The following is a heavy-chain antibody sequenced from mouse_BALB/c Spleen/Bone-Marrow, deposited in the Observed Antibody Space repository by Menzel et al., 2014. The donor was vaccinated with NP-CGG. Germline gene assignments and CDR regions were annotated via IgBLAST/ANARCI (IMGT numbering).Heavy chain of an antibody. Sequence: ESGPGLVEPSQSLSLTCTVTGYSITSDYAWNWIRQFPGNKLEWMGYISYSANTNYNPSLKSRISITRDTSKNQFFLQLNSVTAEDTATYYCTRGTTAGFAYWGLGTLVTVSA. D-gene: IGHD1-2*01. J-gene: IGHJ3*01. CDR2: ISYSANT. CDR1: GYSITSDYA. CDR3: TRGTTAGFAY. V-gene: IGHV3-2*02.